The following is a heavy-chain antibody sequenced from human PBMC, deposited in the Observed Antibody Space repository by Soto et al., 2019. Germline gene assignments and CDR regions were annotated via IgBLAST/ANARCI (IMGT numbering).Heavy chain of an antibody. CDR3: ATDLRITIFGVVTPDDAFDI. Sequence: ASVKVSCKVSGYTLTELSMHWVRQAPGKGLEWMGGFDPEDGETIYARKFQGRVTMTEETSTDTAYMELSSLRSEDTAVYYCATDLRITIFGVVTPDDAFDIWGQGTMVTVSS. J-gene: IGHJ3*02. D-gene: IGHD3-3*01. CDR1: GYTLTELS. V-gene: IGHV1-24*01. CDR2: FDPEDGET.